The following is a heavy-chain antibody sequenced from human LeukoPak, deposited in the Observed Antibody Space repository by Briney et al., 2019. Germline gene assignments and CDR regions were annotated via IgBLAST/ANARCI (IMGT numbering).Heavy chain of an antibody. CDR1: GGSISSYY. Sequence: PSETLSLTCTVSGGSISSYYWSWIRQPPGKGLEWIWYIYNSGSTNYNPSLKSRVTISVDTSKNQLSLKLSSVTAADTAVYYCARRFGYSYGYYDYWGQGTLVTVSS. CDR2: IYNSGST. CDR3: ARRFGYSYGYYDY. J-gene: IGHJ4*02. V-gene: IGHV4-59*01. D-gene: IGHD5-18*01.